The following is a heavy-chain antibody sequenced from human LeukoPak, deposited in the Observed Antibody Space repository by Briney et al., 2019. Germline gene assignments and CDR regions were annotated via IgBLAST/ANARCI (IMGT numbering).Heavy chain of an antibody. Sequence: PSETLSLTCAVYGGSFSGYYRSWIRQPPGKGLEWIGEINHSGSTNYNPSLKSRVTISVDTSKNQFSLKLSSVTAADTAVYYCARVSPDDAFDIWGQGTMVTVSS. CDR2: INHSGST. J-gene: IGHJ3*02. CDR3: ARVSPDDAFDI. CDR1: GGSFSGYY. V-gene: IGHV4-34*01.